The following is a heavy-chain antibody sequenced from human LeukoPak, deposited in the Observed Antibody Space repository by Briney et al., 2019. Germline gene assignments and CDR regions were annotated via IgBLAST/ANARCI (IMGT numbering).Heavy chain of an antibody. V-gene: IGHV5-51*01. D-gene: IGHD3-10*01. CDR2: IYPGDSDT. CDR3: ARRDLYYYGSGSHSYDY. CDR1: GYSFTSYW. Sequence: GESLKISCKGSGYSFTSYWIGWVRQMPGKGLEWMGIIYPGDSDTRYSPSFQGQVTISADKSISTAYLQWSSLKASDTAMYYCARRDLYYYGSGSHSYDYWGQGTLVTVSS. J-gene: IGHJ4*02.